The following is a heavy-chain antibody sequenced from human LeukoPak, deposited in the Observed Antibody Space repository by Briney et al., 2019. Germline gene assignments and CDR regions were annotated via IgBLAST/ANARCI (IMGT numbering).Heavy chain of an antibody. CDR3: TVTTEGY. Sequence: GGSLRLSCAASGFTFSSYGMHWVRQAPGKGLEWVAFIRYDGGNKYYADSVKGRFTISRDNSKNKLYLQMNSLRPEDTAVYYCTVTTEGYWGQGTLVTVSS. D-gene: IGHD4-17*01. CDR2: IRYDGGNK. V-gene: IGHV3-30*02. CDR1: GFTFSSYG. J-gene: IGHJ4*02.